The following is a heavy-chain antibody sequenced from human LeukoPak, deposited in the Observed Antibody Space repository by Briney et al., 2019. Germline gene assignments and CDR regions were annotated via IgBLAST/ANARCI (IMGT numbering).Heavy chain of an antibody. J-gene: IGHJ4*02. V-gene: IGHV3-48*03. CDR3: ARERDDYYFDY. D-gene: IGHD3-3*01. Sequence: GGSLRLSCAASGFTFSGYEMNWVRQAPGKGLEWVSYISRSGTIISYADSVRGRLTISRDNAKNSLYLQTNSLRAEDTAVYYCARERDDYYFDYWGQGTLVTVSS. CDR2: ISRSGTII. CDR1: GFTFSGYE.